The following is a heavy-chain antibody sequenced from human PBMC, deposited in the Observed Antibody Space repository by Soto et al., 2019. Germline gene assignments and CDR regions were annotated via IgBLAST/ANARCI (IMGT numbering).Heavy chain of an antibody. CDR3: ARVNGGGYYYGMDV. Sequence: GGSLRLSCAASGFTFSSYAMSWVRQAPGKGLEWVSAISGSGGSTYYADSVKGRFTISRDNAKNSLYLQMNSLRAEDTAVYYSARVNGGGYYYGMDVWGQGTTVTVSS. D-gene: IGHD3-16*01. CDR2: ISGSGGST. V-gene: IGHV3-23*01. CDR1: GFTFSSYA. J-gene: IGHJ6*02.